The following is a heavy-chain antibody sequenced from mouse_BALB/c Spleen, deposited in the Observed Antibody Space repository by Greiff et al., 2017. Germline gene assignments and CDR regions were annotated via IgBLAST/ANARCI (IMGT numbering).Heavy chain of an antibody. CDR3: ARKVYYGNFDY. Sequence: EVMLVESGGDLVKPGGSLKLSCAASGFTFSSYGMSWVRQTPDKRLEWVATISSGGSYTYYPDSVKGRFTISRDNAKNTLYLQMSSLKSEDTAMYYCARKVYYGNFDYWGQGTTLTVSS. V-gene: IGHV5-6*01. CDR1: GFTFSSYG. D-gene: IGHD2-1*01. J-gene: IGHJ2*01. CDR2: ISSGGSYT.